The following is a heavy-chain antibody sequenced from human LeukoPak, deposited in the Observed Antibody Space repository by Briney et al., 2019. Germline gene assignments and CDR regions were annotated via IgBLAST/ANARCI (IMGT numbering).Heavy chain of an antibody. CDR1: GFTFSSYR. Sequence: AGGSLRLSCAASGFTFSSYRMNWVRQAPGKGLELVSSVSSSSSYIYYADSVKGRFTISRDNAKNSLYLQMNSLRAEDTAVYYCARDQYYYDSNAFDIWGQGTMVTVSS. V-gene: IGHV3-21*01. CDR2: VSSSSSYI. J-gene: IGHJ3*02. CDR3: ARDQYYYDSNAFDI. D-gene: IGHD3-22*01.